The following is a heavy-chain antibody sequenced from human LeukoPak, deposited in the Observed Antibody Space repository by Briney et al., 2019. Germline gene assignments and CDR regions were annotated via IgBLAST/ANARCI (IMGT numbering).Heavy chain of an antibody. D-gene: IGHD6-6*01. Sequence: SGGSLRLSCAASGFTFSSYAMHWVRQAPGKGLEWVAVISYDGSNKYYAVSVKGRFTISRDNSKNTLYLQMNGLRAEDTAVYYCARVALMYSSSPLDYWGQGTLVTVSS. V-gene: IGHV3-30-3*01. CDR2: ISYDGSNK. J-gene: IGHJ4*02. CDR3: ARVALMYSSSPLDY. CDR1: GFTFSSYA.